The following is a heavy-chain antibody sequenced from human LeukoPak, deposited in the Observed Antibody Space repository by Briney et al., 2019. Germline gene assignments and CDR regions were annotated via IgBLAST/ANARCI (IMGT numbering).Heavy chain of an antibody. D-gene: IGHD6-13*01. Sequence: GGSLRLSCAASGFTFSSYAMSWVRQAPGKGLEWVSSISSSSSYIYYADSVKGRFTISRDNAKNSPYLQMNSLRAEDTAVYYCARDFSSNSFDYWGQGTLVTVSS. CDR3: ARDFSSNSFDY. CDR2: ISSSSSYI. CDR1: GFTFSSYA. V-gene: IGHV3-21*01. J-gene: IGHJ4*02.